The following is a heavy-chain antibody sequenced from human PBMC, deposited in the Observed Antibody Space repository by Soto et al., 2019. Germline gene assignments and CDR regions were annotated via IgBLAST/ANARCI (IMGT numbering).Heavy chain of an antibody. J-gene: IGHJ4*02. CDR1: GGYISTNNFY. CDR2: IYYTGST. Sequence: SETLSLTCTVSGGYISTNNFYWGWIRQPPGKGLEYIGSIYYTGSTYYTPSLKSRFTISVDTSKNQFSLKVNSVTAADTAMYYCVRHRGGSSNFDFWGPGTLVTV. CDR3: VRHRGGSSNFDF. D-gene: IGHD6-6*01. V-gene: IGHV4-39*01.